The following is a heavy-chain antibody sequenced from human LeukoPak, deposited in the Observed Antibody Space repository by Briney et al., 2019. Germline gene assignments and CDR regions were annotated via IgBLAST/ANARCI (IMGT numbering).Heavy chain of an antibody. CDR2: TDSGGST. CDR3: ASYPRQYFQH. J-gene: IGHJ1*01. CDR1: GFTVSSHY. Sequence: GGSLRLSCAASGFTVSSHYMSWVRQAPGKGLEWVSVTDSGGSTYYADSVKGRFTISRDNSKNTLYLQMNSLRAEDTAVYYCASYPRQYFQHWGQGTLVTVSS. V-gene: IGHV3-53*01.